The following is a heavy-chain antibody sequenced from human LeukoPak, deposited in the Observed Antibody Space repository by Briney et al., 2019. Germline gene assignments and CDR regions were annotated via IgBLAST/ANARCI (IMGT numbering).Heavy chain of an antibody. J-gene: IGHJ4*02. Sequence: GGSLRLSCAASGFTFSSYWMHWVRQAPGKGLVWVSRINSDGSSTSYADSVKGRFTISRDNAKNTLYLQMNSLRAGDTAVYYCARVDYGGNSFDYWGQGTLVTVFS. V-gene: IGHV3-74*01. CDR3: ARVDYGGNSFDY. CDR2: INSDGSST. D-gene: IGHD4-23*01. CDR1: GFTFSSYW.